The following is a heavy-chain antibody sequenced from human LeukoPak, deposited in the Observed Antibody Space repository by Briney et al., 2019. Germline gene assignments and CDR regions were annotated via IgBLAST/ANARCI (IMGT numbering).Heavy chain of an antibody. V-gene: IGHV4-34*01. CDR2: INHSGST. D-gene: IGHD6-19*01. Sequence: SETLSLTCAVYGGSFSGYYWSWIRQPPGKGLEWIGEINHSGSTNYNPSLKSRVTISVDTSKNQFSLKLSSVTAADTAVYYCARGLSSGWYGADYWGQGTLVTVSS. CDR3: ARGLSSGWYGADY. J-gene: IGHJ4*02. CDR1: GGSFSGYY.